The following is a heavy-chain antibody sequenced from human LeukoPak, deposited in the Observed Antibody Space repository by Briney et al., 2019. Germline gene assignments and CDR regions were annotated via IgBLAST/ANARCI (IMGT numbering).Heavy chain of an antibody. D-gene: IGHD6-19*01. Sequence: GASVKVSCKASGYTFTGYYMHWVRQAPGQGLEWMGWINPNSGGTNYAQKFQGRVTMTRDTSISTAYMELSRLRSDDTAVYYCATTSSGWYGVFDYWGQGTLVTVSS. CDR2: INPNSGGT. J-gene: IGHJ4*02. CDR3: ATTSSGWYGVFDY. CDR1: GYTFTGYY. V-gene: IGHV1-2*02.